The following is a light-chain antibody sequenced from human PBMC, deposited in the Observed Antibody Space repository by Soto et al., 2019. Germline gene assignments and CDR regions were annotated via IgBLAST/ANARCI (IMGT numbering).Light chain of an antibody. V-gene: IGKV2-28*01. J-gene: IGKJ4*01. Sequence: DIVMPQSPLSLPVTPGEPASISCRSSQSLLHSNGYNCLDCYLQKPGKSPQLLIYLGSTRASGFPDRFSGSGSGTDFTLKISRVEAEDGGVYYCMPALQTPITFGGGTKVEIK. CDR1: QSLLHSNGYNC. CDR2: LGS. CDR3: MPALQTPIT.